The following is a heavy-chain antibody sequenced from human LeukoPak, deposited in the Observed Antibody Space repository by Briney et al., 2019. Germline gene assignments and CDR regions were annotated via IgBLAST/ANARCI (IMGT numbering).Heavy chain of an antibody. Sequence: GGSLRLSCAASGFTFSSCSMNWVRQAPGKGLEWVSYISSSSSTIYYADSVKGRFTISRDNAKNSLYLQMNSLRAEDTAVYYCARVPLKYYYDSGSEYYFDYWGQGTLVTVSS. CDR3: ARVPLKYYYDSGSEYYFDY. CDR1: GFTFSSCS. D-gene: IGHD3-10*01. J-gene: IGHJ4*02. CDR2: ISSSSSTI. V-gene: IGHV3-48*01.